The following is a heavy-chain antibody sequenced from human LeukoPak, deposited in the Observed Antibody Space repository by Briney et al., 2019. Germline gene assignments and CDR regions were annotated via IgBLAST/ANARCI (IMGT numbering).Heavy chain of an antibody. CDR3: VRDPHNSGSGRYFDL. D-gene: IGHD3-10*01. Sequence: GGSLRLSWAASGFPVKANYMSWVRQAPGKGLEWVSVFYSGGTIRYADFVKGRFTVSRDISQNSLNLQMNSLTAEDTAVYYCVRDPHNSGSGRYFDLWGRGALVTVSP. CDR2: FYSGGTI. V-gene: IGHV3-66*01. CDR1: GFPVKANY. J-gene: IGHJ2*01.